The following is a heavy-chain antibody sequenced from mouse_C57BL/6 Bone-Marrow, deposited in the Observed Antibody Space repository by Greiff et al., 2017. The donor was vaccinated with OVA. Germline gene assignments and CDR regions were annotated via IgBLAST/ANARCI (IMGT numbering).Heavy chain of an antibody. J-gene: IGHJ2*01. Sequence: VQLVESGAELVRPGASVTLSCKASGYTFTDYEMHWVKQTPVHGLEWIGAIDPETGGTAYNQKFKGKAILTADKSSSTAYMELRSLTSEDSAVYYCTKDWSFDYWGQGTTRTVSS. CDR1: GYTFTDYE. CDR2: IDPETGGT. CDR3: TKDWSFDY. V-gene: IGHV1-15*01.